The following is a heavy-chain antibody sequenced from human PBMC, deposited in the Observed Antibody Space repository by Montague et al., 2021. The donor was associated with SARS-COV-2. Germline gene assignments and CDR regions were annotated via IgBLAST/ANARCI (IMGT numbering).Heavy chain of an antibody. CDR1: GYRFSNYW. CDR3: ALAGSPPTYYFDY. V-gene: IGHV5-51*03. D-gene: IGHD1-26*01. Sequence: QSGAEVKKPGESLKISCQGSGYRFSNYWIAWVRQTPGRGLEWMGVIYPGDSDTRYSPSFQGQVTISADKSISAAYLQWNSLKASDTAMYYCALAGSPPTYYFDYWGQGTLVTVSS. J-gene: IGHJ4*02. CDR2: IYPGDSDT.